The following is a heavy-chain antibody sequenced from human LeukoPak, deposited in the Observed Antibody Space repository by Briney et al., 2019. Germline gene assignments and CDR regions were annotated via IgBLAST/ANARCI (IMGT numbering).Heavy chain of an antibody. CDR3: ARGLSVQLWLAH. V-gene: IGHV1-69*05. Sequence: ASVKVSCKASGGTFRSYVITWVRQAPGQGLEWMGGIIPIFGRADYAQKFQGRVTITTDESTSTAYMELSSLRSEDTAVYYCARGLSVQLWLAHWGQGTLVTVSS. CDR1: GGTFRSYV. J-gene: IGHJ5*02. CDR2: IIPIFGRA. D-gene: IGHD5-18*01.